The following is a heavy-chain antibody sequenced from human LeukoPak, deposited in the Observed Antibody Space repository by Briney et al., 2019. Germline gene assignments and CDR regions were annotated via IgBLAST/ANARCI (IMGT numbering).Heavy chain of an antibody. CDR1: GYTFTSYD. Sequence: ASVKVSCKASGYTFTSYDINWVRQATGQGLEWMGWMNPNSCNTGYAQKFQGRVTMTRNTSISTAYMELSSLRSEDTAVYYCARYLEQPVGASNWFDPWGQGTLVTVSS. CDR2: MNPNSCNT. J-gene: IGHJ5*02. D-gene: IGHD1-26*01. CDR3: ARYLEQPVGASNWFDP. V-gene: IGHV1-8*01.